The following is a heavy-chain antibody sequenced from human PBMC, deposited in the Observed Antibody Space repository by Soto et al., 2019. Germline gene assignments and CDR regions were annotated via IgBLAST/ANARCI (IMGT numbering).Heavy chain of an antibody. D-gene: IGHD3-3*01. CDR1: GYSFTSYW. J-gene: IGHJ6*02. V-gene: IGHV5-51*01. Sequence: GESLKISCKGSGYSFTSYWIGWLRQMPGKGLEWMGIIYPGDSDTRYSPSFQGQVTISADKSISTAYLQWSSLKASDTAMYYCARHRDLEDYGMDVWGQGTTVTVSS. CDR3: ARHRDLEDYGMDV. CDR2: IYPGDSDT.